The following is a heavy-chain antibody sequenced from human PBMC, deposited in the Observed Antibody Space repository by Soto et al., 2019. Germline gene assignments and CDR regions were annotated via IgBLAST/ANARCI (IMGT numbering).Heavy chain of an antibody. J-gene: IGHJ5*02. CDR3: ARDVVSAASSCNWFYP. V-gene: IGHV4-4*07. D-gene: IGHD2-21*02. CDR2: IYTSGSA. Sequence: SETLSLTCTVSGGSTSSYYWSWIRQPSWKGLEWIGRIYTSGSANYNPSLKSRVTMSVGTSKNQFSMTLSSVTAADAAVYYCARDVVSAASSCNWFYPCGQGTLVTLSS. CDR1: GGSTSSYY.